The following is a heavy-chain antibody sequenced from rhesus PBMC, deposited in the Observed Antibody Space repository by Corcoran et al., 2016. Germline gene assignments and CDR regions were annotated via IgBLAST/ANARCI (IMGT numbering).Heavy chain of an antibody. V-gene: IGHV4-122*02. CDR2: IYYSGST. CDR1: GGSISSGYYY. J-gene: IGHJ4*01. D-gene: IGHD2-2*01. CDR3: ARDRIAFDY. Sequence: QVQLQESGPGLVKPSETLSLTCAVSGGSISSGYYYWSWIRQPPGKGLEWIWSIYYSGSTSYNPSLTSRVTISRDTSKNQFARKLSSVTAADTAVYYCARDRIAFDYWGQGVLVTVSS.